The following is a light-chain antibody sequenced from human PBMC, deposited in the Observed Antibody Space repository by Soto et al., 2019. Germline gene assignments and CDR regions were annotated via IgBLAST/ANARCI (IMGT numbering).Light chain of an antibody. J-gene: IGKJ2*01. V-gene: IGKV1-39*01. CDR2: AAS. Sequence: DIQMTQSPSSLSASVGDRVTITCRASQSISSYLNWYQQKPGKPPKLLIYAASSLQSGIPSRFSGSGSGTDFTLTISSLQPEDFATYYCQQSYSTPPYTFGQWTKLEIK. CDR3: QQSYSTPPYT. CDR1: QSISSY.